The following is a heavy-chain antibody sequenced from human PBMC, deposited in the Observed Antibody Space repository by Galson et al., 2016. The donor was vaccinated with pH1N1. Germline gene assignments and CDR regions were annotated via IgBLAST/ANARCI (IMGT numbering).Heavy chain of an antibody. CDR2: FDPENGEM. V-gene: IGHV1-24*01. Sequence: SVKVSCKVSGYTLTEASIHWVRQAPGKGLEWMGGFDPENGEMTYAQKFQDRVIMTEDTSTDTVYMELSSLRSEDTAVYYCAKAPHGLADFDYWGQGTLVTVSS. J-gene: IGHJ4*02. CDR3: AKAPHGLADFDY. CDR1: GYTLTEAS.